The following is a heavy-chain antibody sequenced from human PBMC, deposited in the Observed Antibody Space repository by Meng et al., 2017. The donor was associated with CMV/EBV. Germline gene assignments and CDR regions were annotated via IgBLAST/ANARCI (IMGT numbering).Heavy chain of an antibody. CDR1: GGTFSSYT. Sequence: SGGTFSSYTISWVRQDPGQGLEWMGRSIPILGIANYAQKFQGRVTITADKSTSTAYMELSSLRSEDTAVYYCARGGSRGGTSNFDYWGQGTLVTVSS. D-gene: IGHD1-1*01. J-gene: IGHJ4*02. V-gene: IGHV1-69*02. CDR3: ARGGSRGGTSNFDY. CDR2: SIPILGIA.